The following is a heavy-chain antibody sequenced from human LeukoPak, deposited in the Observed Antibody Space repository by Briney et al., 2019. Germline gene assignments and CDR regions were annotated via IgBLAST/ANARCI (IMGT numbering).Heavy chain of an antibody. CDR3: AREAGYYDILTGPIDAFDI. CDR2: ISAYNGNT. V-gene: IGHV1-18*01. Sequence: GASVKVSCKASGYTFTSYGISWVRQAPGQGLEWMGWISAYNGNTNYAQKLQGRVTMTTDTSTSTAYMELRSLRSDDTAVYYCAREAGYYDILTGPIDAFDIWGQGTMVTVSS. CDR1: GYTFTSYG. J-gene: IGHJ3*02. D-gene: IGHD3-9*01.